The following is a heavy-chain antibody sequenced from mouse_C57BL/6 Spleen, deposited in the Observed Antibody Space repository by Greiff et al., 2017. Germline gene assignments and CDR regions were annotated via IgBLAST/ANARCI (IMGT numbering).Heavy chain of an antibody. V-gene: IGHV1-18*01. CDR1: GYTFTDYN. J-gene: IGHJ1*03. Sequence: EVQLQQSGPELVKPGASVKIPCKASGYTFTDYNMDWVKQSHGKSLEWIGDINPNNGGTIYNQKFKGKATLTVDKSSSTAYMELRSLTSEDTAVYYCARRTYYSNYRWYFDVWGTGTTVTVSS. CDR3: ARRTYYSNYRWYFDV. CDR2: INPNNGGT. D-gene: IGHD2-5*01.